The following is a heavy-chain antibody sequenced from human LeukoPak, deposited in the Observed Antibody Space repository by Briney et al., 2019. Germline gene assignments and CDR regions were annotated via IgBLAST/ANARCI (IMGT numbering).Heavy chain of an antibody. CDR1: GFTFNNYE. CDR3: AREGRMGTADAFDV. V-gene: IGHV3-13*01. D-gene: IGHD1-14*01. J-gene: IGHJ3*01. CDR2: VGIAGDT. Sequence: LSGGSLRLSCAASGFTFNNYEMHWVRQTAGKGLEWVSAVGIAGDTFYAGSVKGRFSISRDNAESSLFLQMNSLRAGDTAVYYCAREGRMGTADAFDVWGQGTMVTVSS.